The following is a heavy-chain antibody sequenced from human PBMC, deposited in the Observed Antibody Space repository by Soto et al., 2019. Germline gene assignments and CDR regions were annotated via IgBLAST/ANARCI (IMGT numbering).Heavy chain of an antibody. CDR2: ISSSSSTT. Sequence: QVQLVESGGDLVKPGGSLRLSCAASGFTFTDYYMTWIRQAPGKEPQWVAYISSSSSTTYYGDSVRGRFTVSRDNARNSLYLQMNSLRVEDTAVYYCARDSGKTADYWGQGTLVTVSS. CDR3: ARDSGKTADY. CDR1: GFTFTDYY. J-gene: IGHJ4*02. V-gene: IGHV3-11*01.